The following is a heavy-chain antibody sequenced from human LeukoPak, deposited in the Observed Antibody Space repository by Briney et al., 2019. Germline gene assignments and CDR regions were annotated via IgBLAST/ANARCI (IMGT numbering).Heavy chain of an antibody. CDR2: IYYSGST. V-gene: IGHV4-59*08. Sequence: PSETLSLTCTVSGGSISSYYWSWIRQPPGKGLEWIGYIYYSGSTNYNPSLKSRVTISVDTSKNQFSLKLSSVTAADTAVYYCARHKTITRRYYYDSSGYSNWFDPWGQGTLVTVSS. CDR3: ARHKTITRRYYYDSSGYSNWFDP. CDR1: GGSISSYY. J-gene: IGHJ5*02. D-gene: IGHD3-22*01.